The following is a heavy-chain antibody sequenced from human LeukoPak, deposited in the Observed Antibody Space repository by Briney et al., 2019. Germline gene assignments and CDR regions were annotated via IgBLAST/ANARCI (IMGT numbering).Heavy chain of an antibody. Sequence: QPGGSLRLSCTASGFTFSSYWMSWVCQAPGKGLEWVANIKQDGSEKDYVDSVKGRFTISRDNPKNSLYLQMNSLRAEDTAVYYCANGPGYWGQGTLVTVSS. CDR3: ANGPGY. J-gene: IGHJ4*02. CDR2: IKQDGSEK. V-gene: IGHV3-7*01. CDR1: GFTFSSYW.